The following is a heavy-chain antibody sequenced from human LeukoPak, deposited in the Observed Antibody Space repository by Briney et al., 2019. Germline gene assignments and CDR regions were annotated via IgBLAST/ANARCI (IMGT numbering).Heavy chain of an antibody. V-gene: IGHV3-15*01. CDR2: IRRKTDGETK. D-gene: IGHD2-21*01. CDR3: VTDLVIKGYFDY. J-gene: IGHJ4*02. Sequence: PGGSLRLSCAASGFTFSNVWMSWVRQVPGKGLERVGRIRRKTDGETKDHAAPVKGRFTISRDDSKNTLYLQMNSLKTEDTAVYYCVTDLVIKGYFDYWGQGALVTVSS. CDR1: GFTFSNVW.